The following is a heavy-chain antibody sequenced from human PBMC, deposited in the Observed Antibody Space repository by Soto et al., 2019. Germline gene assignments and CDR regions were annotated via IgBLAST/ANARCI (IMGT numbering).Heavy chain of an antibody. D-gene: IGHD2-15*01. J-gene: IGHJ3*02. Sequence: HPGGSLRLSCAASGFTVSSNYMSWVRQAPGKGLEWVSVIYSGGSTYYADSVKGRFTISRDNSKNTLYLQMNSLRAEDTAVYYCARVPITVVAARDAFDIWGQGTMVTVSS. V-gene: IGHV3-53*01. CDR1: GFTVSSNY. CDR2: IYSGGST. CDR3: ARVPITVVAARDAFDI.